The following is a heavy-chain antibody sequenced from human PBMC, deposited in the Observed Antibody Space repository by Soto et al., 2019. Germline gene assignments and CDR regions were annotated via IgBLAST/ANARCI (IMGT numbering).Heavy chain of an antibody. V-gene: IGHV3-7*05. D-gene: IGHD2-21*01. J-gene: IGHJ4*02. Sequence: EVQLVESGGGLVQPGESLRLSCAASGLTLSSHWMGWVRQAPGTGLEWVATINQDGTERFYVESMKGRSTIPRDTAQNSLYLEVHSLRAEDTALYYCARAINSAYDYWGRGALVTVSS. CDR1: GLTLSSHW. CDR3: ARAINSAYDY. CDR2: INQDGTER.